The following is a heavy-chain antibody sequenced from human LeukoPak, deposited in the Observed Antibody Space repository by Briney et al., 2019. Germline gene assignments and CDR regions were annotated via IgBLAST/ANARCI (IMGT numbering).Heavy chain of an antibody. Sequence: GGSLRLSCAASGFTFSSYTMSWVRQPPGKGLEWVSNIGTSSTTIYYADSVKGRFTISRDNAKNSLYLQMNSLRADDTAVYYCARGHIVVVTAIDAFDIWGQGTMVTVSS. CDR1: GFTFSSYT. CDR2: IGTSSTTI. V-gene: IGHV3-48*01. D-gene: IGHD2-21*02. CDR3: ARGHIVVVTAIDAFDI. J-gene: IGHJ3*02.